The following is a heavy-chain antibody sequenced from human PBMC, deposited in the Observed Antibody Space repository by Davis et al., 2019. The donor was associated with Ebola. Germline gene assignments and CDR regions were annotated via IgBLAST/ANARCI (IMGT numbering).Heavy chain of an antibody. D-gene: IGHD1-14*01. CDR3: HAGFDY. V-gene: IGHV3-73*01. CDR2: IRSKANSYAT. Sequence: GESLKISCAASGFTFSGSAMHWVRQASGKGLEWVGRIRSKANSYATVYAASVKGRFTISRDDSKNTAYLQMNSLKTEDTAVYYCHAGFDYRGQGTLVTVSS. CDR1: GFTFSGSA. J-gene: IGHJ4*02.